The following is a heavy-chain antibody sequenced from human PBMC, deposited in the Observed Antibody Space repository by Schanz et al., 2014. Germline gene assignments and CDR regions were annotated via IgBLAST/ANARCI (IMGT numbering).Heavy chain of an antibody. D-gene: IGHD3-3*01. V-gene: IGHV3-23*04. J-gene: IGHJ6*02. Sequence: EVQLVESGGGLVQPGGSLRLSCAASGFTFSTYWMSWVRQAPGKGLEWVSGISGTGGGTAYYADSVKGRFTISRDNSMHTLYLQMNSLRVEDTAVYYCARYGFRKFGVVYGLAVWGQGTAVTVS. CDR2: ISGTGGGTA. CDR1: GFTFSTYW. CDR3: ARYGFRKFGVVYGLAV.